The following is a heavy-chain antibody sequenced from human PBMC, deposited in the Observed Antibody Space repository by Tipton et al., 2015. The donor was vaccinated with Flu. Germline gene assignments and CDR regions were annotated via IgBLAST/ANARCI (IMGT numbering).Heavy chain of an antibody. CDR2: IFPGNSDT. Sequence: VQLVQSGAEMKKPGESLKISCKGSGYSFTTYWIHWVRQMPGNELEWMGRIFPGNSDTRYSPSFQGQVTMSADKSISTAYLQWSRLTASDTGMYYCAAAVAAYAFDIWGQGTMVTVSS. V-gene: IGHV5-51*03. D-gene: IGHD6-19*01. CDR1: GYSFTTYW. J-gene: IGHJ3*02. CDR3: AAAVAAYAFDI.